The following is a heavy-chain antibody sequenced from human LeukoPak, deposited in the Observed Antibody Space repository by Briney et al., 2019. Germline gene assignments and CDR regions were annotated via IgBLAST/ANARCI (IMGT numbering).Heavy chain of an antibody. Sequence: SETLSLTCTVSGGSISSYFWSWIRQPPGKGLEWVGYIYYSGSTNYNPSLKSRVTISVDTSKNQFSLRLTSVTAADTAVYYCASSYRSSWKTNSYYFAMDVWGQGTTVTVSS. J-gene: IGHJ6*02. CDR3: ASSYRSSWKTNSYYFAMDV. V-gene: IGHV4-59*01. CDR2: IYYSGST. D-gene: IGHD6-13*01. CDR1: GGSISSYF.